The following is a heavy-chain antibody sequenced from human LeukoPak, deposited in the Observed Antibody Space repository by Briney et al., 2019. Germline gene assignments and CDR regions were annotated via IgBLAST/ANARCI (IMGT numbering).Heavy chain of an antibody. CDR3: ARDRSVAGTSGYYFDY. Sequence: SQTLSLTCAISGDSVSSNSAAWNWIRQSPSRGLEWLGRTFYRPKWYNDYAVSVKSRITINPDTSTNQFSLQLNSVTPGDTAVYYCARDRSVAGTSGYYFDYWGQGALVTVSS. V-gene: IGHV6-1*01. J-gene: IGHJ4*02. CDR1: GDSVSSNSAA. CDR2: TFYRPKWYN. D-gene: IGHD6-19*01.